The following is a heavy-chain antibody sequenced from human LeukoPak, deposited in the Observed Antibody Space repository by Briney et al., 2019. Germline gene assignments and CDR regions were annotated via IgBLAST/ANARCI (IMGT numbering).Heavy chain of an antibody. CDR2: INHSGST. CDR1: GGSFSGYY. V-gene: IGHV4-34*01. J-gene: IGHJ4*02. CDR3: ASKPAGYYGSGSYYNGPFDY. D-gene: IGHD3-10*01. Sequence: SETPSLTCAVYGGSFSGYYWSWIRQPPGKGLEWIGEINHSGSTNYNPSLKSRVTISVDTSKNQFSLKLSSVTAADTAVYYCASKPAGYYGSGSYYNGPFDYWGQGTLVTVSS.